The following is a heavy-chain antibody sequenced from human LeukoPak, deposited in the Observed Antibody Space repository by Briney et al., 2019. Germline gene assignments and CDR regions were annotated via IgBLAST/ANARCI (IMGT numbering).Heavy chain of an antibody. Sequence: SQTLSLTCAISGDSVSSNSAAWNWLRESPSRGLEWLGRTYYMSKWYNDYALSVKSRITINPDTSKNQLSLQLNSVTPEDTAVYYCARGIATSGFDYWGQGTLVTVSS. CDR2: TYYMSKWYN. J-gene: IGHJ4*02. V-gene: IGHV6-1*01. D-gene: IGHD1-26*01. CDR1: GDSVSSNSAA. CDR3: ARGIATSGFDY.